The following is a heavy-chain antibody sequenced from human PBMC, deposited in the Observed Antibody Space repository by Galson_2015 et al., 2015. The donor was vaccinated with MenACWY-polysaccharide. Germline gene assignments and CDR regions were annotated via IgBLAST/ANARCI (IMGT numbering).Heavy chain of an antibody. D-gene: IGHD2-21*01. CDR3: ARDYCGRTTCSGMDV. CDR1: GFTFSSYA. J-gene: IGHJ6*02. Sequence: RLSCAASGFTFSSYAIHWVRQAPGKGLEWVAVISYDATNKYYRDSVKGRVTLPRDNSKNTVFLEMNSLRAEDTGVYYCARDYCGRTTCSGMDVWGQGTTVTVSS. V-gene: IGHV3-30-3*01. CDR2: ISYDATNK.